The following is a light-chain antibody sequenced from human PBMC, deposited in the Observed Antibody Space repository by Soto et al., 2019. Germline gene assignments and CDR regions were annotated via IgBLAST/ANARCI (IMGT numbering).Light chain of an antibody. CDR3: QQYGSSTVT. CDR2: GAS. J-gene: IGKJ2*01. V-gene: IGKV3-20*01. CDR1: QSVSSSY. Sequence: EIVLTQSPGTLSLSPGERATLSCRASQSVSSSYLAWYQQKPGQAPRLLIYGASSRATDIPDRFSGSGSGTDFPLTISRLEPEDFAVYYCQQYGSSTVTFGQGTKLEIK.